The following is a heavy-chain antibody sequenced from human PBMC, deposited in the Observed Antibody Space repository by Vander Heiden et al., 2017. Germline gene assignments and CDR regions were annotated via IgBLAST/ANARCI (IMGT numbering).Heavy chain of an antibody. V-gene: IGHV1-46*01. J-gene: IGHJ6*02. Sequence: QVQLVQSGAEVKKPGASVKGSCKASGYTFTSYYMHWVRQAPGQGLEWMGIINPSGGSTSYAQKFQGRVTMTRDTSTSTVYMELSSLRSEDTAVYYCAREKPYTQDSVVVVAANYYYYGMDVWGQGTTGTVSS. CDR2: INPSGGST. CDR3: AREKPYTQDSVVVVAANYYYYGMDV. D-gene: IGHD2-15*01. CDR1: GYTFTSYY.